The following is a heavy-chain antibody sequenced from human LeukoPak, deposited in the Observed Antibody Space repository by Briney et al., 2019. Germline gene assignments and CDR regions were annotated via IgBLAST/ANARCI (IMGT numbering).Heavy chain of an antibody. D-gene: IGHD1-20*01. CDR3: ARHNWNDAYAFDI. Sequence: SETLSLTCSVSGGSIRSSSYYWGWIRQPPGKGLEWIGSINYSGSTYYNPSLKSRVTISVDTSKNQFSLKLSSVTAADTAVYYCARHNWNDAYAFDIWGQGTMVTVSS. CDR2: INYSGST. J-gene: IGHJ3*02. CDR1: GGSIRSSSYY. V-gene: IGHV4-39*01.